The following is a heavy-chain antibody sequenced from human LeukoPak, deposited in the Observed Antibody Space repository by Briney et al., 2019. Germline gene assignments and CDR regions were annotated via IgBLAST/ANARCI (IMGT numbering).Heavy chain of an antibody. CDR2: IYYSGSI. CDR1: GYSISSSNW. CDR3: ARIGGYSYGFPFDY. D-gene: IGHD5-18*01. J-gene: IGHJ4*02. V-gene: IGHV4-28*05. Sequence: PSETLSLTCAVSGYSISSSNWCGWIRQAPGKGLEWIGYIYYSGSIYYNPSLKSRVTMSVDTSKNQFSLKLSSVTAVDTAVYYCARIGGYSYGFPFDYWGQGTLVTVSS.